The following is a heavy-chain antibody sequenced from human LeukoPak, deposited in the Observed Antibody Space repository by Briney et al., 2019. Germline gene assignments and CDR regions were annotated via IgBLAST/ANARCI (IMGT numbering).Heavy chain of an antibody. CDR2: ISCYNGDT. D-gene: IGHD6-19*01. V-gene: IGHV1-18*01. CDR3: ARDPTNTSGRYAYFDS. Sequence: ASVKVSCKAPGYTFNHHGISWVRQAPGQGLEWMGWISCYNGDTTYAQKFQGRVTMSKDTGTSTAYMELTGLRSDDTAVYYCARDPTNTSGRYAYFDSWGQGTLVTVSS. J-gene: IGHJ4*02. CDR1: GYTFNHHG.